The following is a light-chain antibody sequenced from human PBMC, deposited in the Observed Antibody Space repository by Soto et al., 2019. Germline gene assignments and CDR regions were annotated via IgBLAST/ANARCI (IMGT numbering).Light chain of an antibody. CDR3: QQSYTLPPQYT. Sequence: DIQMTQSPSFLSASVGDRVTITCRASQAISTYLNWYQQKPGKAPKLLIYAASSLQSGAPSRFSGSASGTDFTLTISSLEPEDFATYYCQQSYTLPPQYTFGQGTKLEIK. CDR2: AAS. J-gene: IGKJ2*01. V-gene: IGKV1-39*01. CDR1: QAISTY.